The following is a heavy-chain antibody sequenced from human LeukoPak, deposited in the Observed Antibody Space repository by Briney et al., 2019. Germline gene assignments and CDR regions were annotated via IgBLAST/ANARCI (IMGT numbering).Heavy chain of an antibody. CDR1: GFTFSSYS. V-gene: IGHV3-21*01. D-gene: IGHD3-22*01. J-gene: IGHJ4*02. Sequence: GGSLRLSCAASGFTFSSYSMNWVRQAPGKGLEGVSSISSSSSYIYYADSVKGRFTISRDNAKNSLYLQTNSLRAEDTAVYYCARDGPYYYDSSGYSDYWGQGTLVTVSS. CDR3: ARDGPYYYDSSGYSDY. CDR2: ISSSSSYI.